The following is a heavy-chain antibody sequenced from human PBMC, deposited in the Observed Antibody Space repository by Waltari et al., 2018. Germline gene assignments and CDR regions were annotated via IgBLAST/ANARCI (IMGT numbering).Heavy chain of an antibody. CDR1: GFSFSTAW. CDR3: GDFTAFDY. J-gene: IGHJ4*02. V-gene: IGHV3-15*01. CDR2: IKAKPHGGTT. Sequence: EVQLVESGGGLVKQGGSLRLSCVGSGFSFSTAWMHWVRQAPGKGLEWVGRIKAKPHGGTTVYAAPVQGRFTISRDDSKNTVYLQMNSLKTEDTAIYYCGDFTAFDYWGQGSLVTVSS. D-gene: IGHD2-8*02.